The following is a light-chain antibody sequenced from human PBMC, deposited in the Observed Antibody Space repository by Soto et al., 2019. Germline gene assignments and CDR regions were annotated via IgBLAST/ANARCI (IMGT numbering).Light chain of an antibody. CDR1: SSDVGDDNS. CDR3: SSNAGSNKLV. Sequence: QSAPTQPPSASGSPGPSVTISCTGTSSDVGDDNSVSWYQQHPGKAPKLMIYEVNKRPSGVPDRFSGSKSGNTASLTVSGLQAEDEGDYYCSSNAGSNKLVFGGGTKLTVL. V-gene: IGLV2-8*01. CDR2: EVN. J-gene: IGLJ3*02.